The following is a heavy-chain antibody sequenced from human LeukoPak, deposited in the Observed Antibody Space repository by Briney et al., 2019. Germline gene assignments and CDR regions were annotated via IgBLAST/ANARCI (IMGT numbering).Heavy chain of an antibody. CDR2: IYYRGST. D-gene: IGHD3-10*01. V-gene: IGHV4-59*01. CDR1: GGSISSYY. J-gene: IGHJ4*02. Sequence: SETLSLTCTVSGGSISSYYWSWIRQPPGKGLEWIGYIYYRGSTNYNPSLKSRVTISVDTSKNQFSLKLTSVTAADTAVYYCATMVQGVYTYFGSWGQGNLVPVSP. CDR3: ATMVQGVYTYFGS.